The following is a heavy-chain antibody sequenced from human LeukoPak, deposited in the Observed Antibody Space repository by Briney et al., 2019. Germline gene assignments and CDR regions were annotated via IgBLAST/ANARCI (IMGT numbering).Heavy chain of an antibody. CDR2: IYYSGST. V-gene: IGHV4-31*03. Sequence: SETLSLTCTVSGGSISSGGYYWSWIRQHPGKGLEWIGYIYYSGSTYYNPSLKSRVTISVDTSKNQFSLKLSSVTAADTAVYYCARDSVNRYYYYGMDVWAKGPRSPSP. D-gene: IGHD1-14*01. CDR1: GGSISSGGYY. J-gene: IGHJ6*02. CDR3: ARDSVNRYYYYGMDV.